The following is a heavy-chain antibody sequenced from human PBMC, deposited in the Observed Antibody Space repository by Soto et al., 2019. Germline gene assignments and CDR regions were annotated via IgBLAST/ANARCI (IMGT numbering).Heavy chain of an antibody. Sequence: QVQPRESGPGLVKPSETLSLTCTVTGGPVSSATYYWSWIRQTPGKGLEWLGYVYDSAAANYNPSLRSRLTISLETSKNQFSLRLTSVTAADTAVYYCARDTRVSIDSWGQGTLVTVSS. CDR2: VYDSAAA. V-gene: IGHV4-61*01. CDR3: ARDTRVSIDS. CDR1: GGPVSSATYY. J-gene: IGHJ4*02. D-gene: IGHD2-15*01.